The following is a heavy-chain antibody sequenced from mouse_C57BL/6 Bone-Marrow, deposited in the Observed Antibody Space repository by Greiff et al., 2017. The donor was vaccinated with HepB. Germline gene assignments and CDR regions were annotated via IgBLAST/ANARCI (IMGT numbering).Heavy chain of an antibody. V-gene: IGHV5-6*01. CDR3: ARQGDY. CDR2: ISSGGSYT. J-gene: IGHJ2*01. Sequence: EVQVVESGGDLVKPGGSLKLSCAASGFTFSSYGMSWVRQTPDKRLEWVATISSGGSYTYYPDSVKGRFTISRDNAKNTLYLQMSRLKSEDTALYYCARQGDYWGQGTTLTVSS. CDR1: GFTFSSYG.